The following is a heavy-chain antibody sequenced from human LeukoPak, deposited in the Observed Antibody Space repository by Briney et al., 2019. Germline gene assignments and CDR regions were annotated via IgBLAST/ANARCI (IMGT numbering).Heavy chain of an antibody. CDR2: IYHSGST. V-gene: IGHV4-30-2*01. CDR3: ARSSGYDPNWFDP. CDR1: GGSISSGGYS. D-gene: IGHD5-12*01. J-gene: IGHJ5*02. Sequence: SETLSLTCAVSGGSISSGGYSWRWIRQPPGKGLEWIGYIYHSGSTYYNPSLKSRVTISVDRSKNQFSLKLSSVTAADTAVYYCARSSGYDPNWFDPWGQGTLVTVSS.